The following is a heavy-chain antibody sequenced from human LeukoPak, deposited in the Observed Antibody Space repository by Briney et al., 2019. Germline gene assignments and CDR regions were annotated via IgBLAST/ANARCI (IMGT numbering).Heavy chain of an antibody. CDR2: INHSGST. V-gene: IGHV4-34*01. J-gene: IGHJ5*02. D-gene: IGHD1-26*01. CDR3: ARSIVGANWFDP. Sequence: SETPSLTCAVYGGSFSGYYWSWIRQPPGKGLEWIGEINHSGSTNYNPSLKSRVTISVGTSKNQFSLKLSSVTAADTAVYYCARSIVGANWFDPWGQGTLVTVSS. CDR1: GGSFSGYY.